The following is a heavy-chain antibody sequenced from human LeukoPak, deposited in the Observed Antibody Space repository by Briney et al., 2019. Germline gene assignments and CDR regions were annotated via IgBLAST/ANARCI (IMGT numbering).Heavy chain of an antibody. Sequence: ASVKVSCKASGYTFTSYGISWVRQAPGQGLEWMGRIIPILGIANYAQKFQGRVTITADKSTSTAYMELSSLRSEDTAVYYCARGLGEVSVDYWGQGTLVTVSS. V-gene: IGHV1-69*04. J-gene: IGHJ4*02. D-gene: IGHD3-16*01. CDR3: ARGLGEVSVDY. CDR2: IIPILGIA. CDR1: GYTFTSYG.